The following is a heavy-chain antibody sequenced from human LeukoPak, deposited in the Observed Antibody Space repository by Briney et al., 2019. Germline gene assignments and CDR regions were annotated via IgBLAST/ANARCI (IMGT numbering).Heavy chain of an antibody. Sequence: SQTLSLTCAVSGGSISSGGYSWSWTRQPPGKGLEWIGYIYHSGSTYYNPSLKSRVTISVDRSKNQFSLKLSSVTAADTAVYYCAKVGAGTCCHFEYWGQGTLVTVSS. CDR2: IYHSGST. V-gene: IGHV4-30-2*01. D-gene: IGHD2-15*01. CDR1: GGSISSGGYS. J-gene: IGHJ4*02. CDR3: AKVGAGTCCHFEY.